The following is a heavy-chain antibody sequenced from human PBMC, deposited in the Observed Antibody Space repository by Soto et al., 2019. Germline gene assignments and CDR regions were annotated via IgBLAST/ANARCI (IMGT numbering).Heavy chain of an antibody. Sequence: EVQLLESGGGLVQPGGSLRLSCAASGFTFSSYAMSWVRQAPGKGLEWVSAISGSGGSTYYADSVKGRFTISRDNSKNTLYLQMNSLRAEDKAVYYCAKTPLRTTVTTYFDYWGQGTLVTVSS. D-gene: IGHD4-17*01. J-gene: IGHJ4*02. CDR2: ISGSGGST. CDR1: GFTFSSYA. CDR3: AKTPLRTTVTTYFDY. V-gene: IGHV3-23*01.